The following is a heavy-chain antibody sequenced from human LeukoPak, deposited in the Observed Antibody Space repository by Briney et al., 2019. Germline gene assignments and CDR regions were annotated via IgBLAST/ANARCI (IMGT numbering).Heavy chain of an antibody. V-gene: IGHV3-30*03. D-gene: IGHD6-13*01. J-gene: IGHJ6*03. Sequence: GRSLRLSCAASGFTFSSYGMHWVRQAPGKGLEWVAVISYDGSNKYYADSVKGRFTISRDNSKNTLYLQMNSLRAEDTAVYYCARLVGYSSSWYTYNYYYYYMDVWGKGTTVTISS. CDR3: ARLVGYSSSWYTYNYYYYYMDV. CDR1: GFTFSSYG. CDR2: ISYDGSNK.